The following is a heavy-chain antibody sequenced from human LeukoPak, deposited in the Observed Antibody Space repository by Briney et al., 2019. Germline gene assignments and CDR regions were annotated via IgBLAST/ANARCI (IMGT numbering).Heavy chain of an antibody. Sequence: SWVRQAPGKGLEWVGRIKSKTDGGTTDYAAPVKGRFTISRDDSKNTLYLQMNSLKTEDTAVYYCTTDLIVGFPEYYFDYWGQGTLVTVSS. CDR3: TTDLIVGFPEYYFDY. V-gene: IGHV3-15*01. CDR2: IKSKTDGGTT. D-gene: IGHD3-22*01. J-gene: IGHJ4*02.